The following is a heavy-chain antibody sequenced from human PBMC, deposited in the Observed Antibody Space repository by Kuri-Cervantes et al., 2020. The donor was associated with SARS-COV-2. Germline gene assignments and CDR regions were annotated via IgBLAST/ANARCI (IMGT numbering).Heavy chain of an antibody. CDR3: ARDRIAPTGWDYYMDV. CDR2: IWYDGSNK. CDR1: GFTFSNAW. V-gene: IGHV3-33*08. J-gene: IGHJ6*03. Sequence: GESLKISCAASGFTFSNAWMSWVRQAPGKGLEWVAVIWYDGSNKYYADSVKGRFTISRDNSKNTLYLQMNSLRAEDTAVYYCARDRIAPTGWDYYMDVWGKGTTVTVSS. D-gene: IGHD2-15*01.